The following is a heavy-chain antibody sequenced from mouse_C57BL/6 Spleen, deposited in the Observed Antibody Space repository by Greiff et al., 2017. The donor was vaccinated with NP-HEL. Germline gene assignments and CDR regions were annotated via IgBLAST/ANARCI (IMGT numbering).Heavy chain of an antibody. V-gene: IGHV1-26*01. D-gene: IGHD2-3*01. J-gene: IGHJ2*01. Sequence: EVQLQQSGPELVKPGASVKISCKASGYTFTDYYMNWVKQSHGKSLEWIGDINPNNGGTSYNQKFKGKATLTVDKSSSTAYMELRSLTSEDSAVYYCARGGYDGYYWGQGTTLTVSS. CDR3: ARGGYDGYY. CDR1: GYTFTDYY. CDR2: INPNNGGT.